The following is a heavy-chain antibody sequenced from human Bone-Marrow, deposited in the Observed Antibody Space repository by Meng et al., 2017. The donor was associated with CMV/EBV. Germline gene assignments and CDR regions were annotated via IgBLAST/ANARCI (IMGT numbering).Heavy chain of an antibody. V-gene: IGHV1-18*01. J-gene: IGHJ6*02. CDR3: ARDQVPRHYYYYGMDV. CDR2: ISAYNGNT. CDR1: GYTFTSYG. Sequence: ASVKVSCKASGYTFTSYGISWVRQAPGQGLEWMGWISAYNGNTNYAQKLQGRVTMTTDTSTSTAYMELRSLRSEDTAVYYCARDQVPRHYYYYGMDVWGQGTTVTVSS.